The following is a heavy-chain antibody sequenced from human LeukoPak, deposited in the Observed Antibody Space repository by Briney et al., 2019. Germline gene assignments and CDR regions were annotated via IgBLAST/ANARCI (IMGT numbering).Heavy chain of an antibody. CDR1: IFTFDDHT. D-gene: IGHD5-24*01. CDR2: ISWDGGVT. V-gene: IGHV3-43*01. CDR3: AKSDHRGDGFNYDY. Sequence: GGSLRLSCAASIFTFDDHTRNCVRQAPGKGLEWVSLISWDGGVTKYAGSVKGRFTISRDNTKKSLYLQMNSLRTEDTALYYCAKSDHRGDGFNYDYWGQGTLVTVSS. J-gene: IGHJ4*02.